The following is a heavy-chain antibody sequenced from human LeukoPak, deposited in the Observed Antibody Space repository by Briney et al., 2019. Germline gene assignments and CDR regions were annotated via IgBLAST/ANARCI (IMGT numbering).Heavy chain of an antibody. D-gene: IGHD4-17*01. CDR2: IILIFGTA. CDR3: ARGGTITPFDYAFYYYMDV. CDR1: VGTFCSYA. J-gene: IGHJ6*03. V-gene: IGHV1-69*05. Sequence: SVKVSCKASVGTFCSYAISWVRHAPGQGLEWMGGIILIFGTANYAQKFQGRVTITTDESTSTAYMELSSLRSEDTAVYYCARGGTITPFDYAFYYYMDVWGKGTTVTVSS.